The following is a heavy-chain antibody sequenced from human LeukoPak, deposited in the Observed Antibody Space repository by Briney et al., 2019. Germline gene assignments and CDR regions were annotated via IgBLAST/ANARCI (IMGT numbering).Heavy chain of an antibody. CDR2: IYYSGST. Sequence: SETLSLTCTVSGGSISSYYWSWIRQPPGKGLEWIGYIYYSGSTNYNPSLKSRVTISVDTSKNQFSLKLSSVTAADTAVYYCARRVVPGVFVYWGQGTLVTVSS. D-gene: IGHD2-2*01. CDR3: ARRVVPGVFVY. J-gene: IGHJ4*02. V-gene: IGHV4-59*08. CDR1: GGSISSYY.